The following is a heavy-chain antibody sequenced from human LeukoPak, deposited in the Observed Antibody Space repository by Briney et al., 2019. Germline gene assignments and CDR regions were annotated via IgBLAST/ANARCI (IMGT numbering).Heavy chain of an antibody. CDR2: INHSGST. D-gene: IGHD4-17*01. CDR1: GGSFSGYY. CDR3: ARVVRRYFDY. Sequence: PSETLSLTCAVYGGSFSGYYWSWIRQPPGKGLEWIGEINHSGSTNYNPSLKSRVTISVDTSKNQFSLKLSSVTAADTAVYYCARVVRRYFDYWGQGTLVTVSS. J-gene: IGHJ4*02. V-gene: IGHV4-34*01.